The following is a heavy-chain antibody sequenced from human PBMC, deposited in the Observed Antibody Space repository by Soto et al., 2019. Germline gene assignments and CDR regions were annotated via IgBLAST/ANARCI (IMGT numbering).Heavy chain of an antibody. CDR1: GSSISPFY. J-gene: IGHJ4*02. CDR3: TRVGGYYGDYPNFDY. D-gene: IGHD4-17*01. Sequence: SETLSLTCTVSGSSISPFYWSWIRQPPGKGLEWIGYIYYTGSTKYNPSLKSRVTLSLGTSRNQLSLKLSSVTAAHTAVYYCTRVGGYYGDYPNFDYWGPGTLVTVSS. CDR2: IYYTGST. V-gene: IGHV4-59*01.